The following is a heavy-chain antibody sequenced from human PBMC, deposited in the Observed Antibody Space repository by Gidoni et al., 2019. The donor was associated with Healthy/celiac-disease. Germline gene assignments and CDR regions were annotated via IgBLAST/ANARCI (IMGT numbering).Heavy chain of an antibody. J-gene: IGHJ6*02. Sequence: QVQLVQSGAEVKKPGSSVKVSCQPSGGTFSSYALSWVRQAPGQGLEWMGGIIPIFGTANYAQKCQGRVTITADKSTSTAYMELSRLRSEDTAVYYCASTSLDYGGLNYYGMDVWGQGTTVTVSS. D-gene: IGHD4-17*01. V-gene: IGHV1-69*06. CDR3: ASTSLDYGGLNYYGMDV. CDR2: IIPIFGTA. CDR1: GGTFSSYA.